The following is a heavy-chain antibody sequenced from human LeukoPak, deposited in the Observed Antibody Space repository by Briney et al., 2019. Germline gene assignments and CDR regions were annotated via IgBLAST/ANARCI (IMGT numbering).Heavy chain of an antibody. CDR2: ISGSGGST. D-gene: IGHD6-13*01. CDR3: AKVGRQQLFNYFDY. J-gene: IGHJ4*02. CDR1: GFTFSSYA. Sequence: GGSPRLSCAASGFTFSSYAMSWVCQTPGKGLEWVSAISGSGGSTYYADSVRGRFTISRDNSKNTLYLQMNRLRAEDTAVYYCAKVGRQQLFNYFDYWGQGTLVTVSS. V-gene: IGHV3-23*01.